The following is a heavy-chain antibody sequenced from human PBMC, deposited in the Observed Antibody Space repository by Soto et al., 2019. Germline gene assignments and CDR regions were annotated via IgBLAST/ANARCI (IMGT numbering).Heavy chain of an antibody. Sequence: SETLSLTCAVYGGSFSGYYWSWIRQPPGKGLEWIGEINHSGSTNYNPSLKSRVTISVDTSKNQFSLKLSSVTAADTVVYYCARGKVAVAGREDYWFDPWGQGTLVTVSS. D-gene: IGHD6-19*01. CDR1: GGSFSGYY. V-gene: IGHV4-34*01. J-gene: IGHJ5*02. CDR2: INHSGST. CDR3: ARGKVAVAGREDYWFDP.